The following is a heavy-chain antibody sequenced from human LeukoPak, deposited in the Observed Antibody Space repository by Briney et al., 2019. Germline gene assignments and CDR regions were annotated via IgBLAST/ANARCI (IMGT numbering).Heavy chain of an antibody. J-gene: IGHJ3*02. D-gene: IGHD6-19*01. V-gene: IGHV4-28*03. CDR1: GYSISSSNW. CDR3: ARDRGSGWYDAFDI. CDR2: IYYSGST. Sequence: SDTLSLTCAVSGYSISSSNWWGWIRQPPGKGLEWIGYIYYSGSTNYNPSLKSRVTISVDTSKNQFSLKLSSVTAADTAVYYCARDRGSGWYDAFDIWGQGTMVTVSS.